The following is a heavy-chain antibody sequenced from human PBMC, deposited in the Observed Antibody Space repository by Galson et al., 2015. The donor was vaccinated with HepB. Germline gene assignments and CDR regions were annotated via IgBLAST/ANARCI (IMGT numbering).Heavy chain of an antibody. CDR2: ISSGGSST. CDR3: ARELECSGSIDY. CDR1: GFTFSSYS. J-gene: IGHJ4*02. D-gene: IGHD6-6*01. Sequence: SLRLSCAASGFTFSSYSMNWVRQAPGKGLVWVSRISSGGSSTSYADSVKGRFTISRDNAKNSLYLQMNSLRAEDTAVYYCARELECSGSIDYWGQGTLVTVSS. V-gene: IGHV3-74*01.